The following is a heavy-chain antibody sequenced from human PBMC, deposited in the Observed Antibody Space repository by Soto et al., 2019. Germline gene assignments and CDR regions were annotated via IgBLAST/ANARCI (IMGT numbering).Heavy chain of an antibody. J-gene: IGHJ6*02. CDR1: GFTFSSYG. CDR3: AKDLEDFADLYGMDV. CDR2: ISYDGSNK. V-gene: IGHV3-30*18. Sequence: GGSLRLSCAASGFTFSSYGMHWVRQAPGKGLEWVAVISYDGSNKYYADSVKGRFTISRDNSKNTLHLQMNSLRAEDTAVYYCAKDLEDFADLYGMDVWGQGTTVTVSS. D-gene: IGHD2-15*01.